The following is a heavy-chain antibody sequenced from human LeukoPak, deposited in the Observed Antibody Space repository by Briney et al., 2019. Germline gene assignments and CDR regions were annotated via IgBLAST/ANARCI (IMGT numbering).Heavy chain of an antibody. CDR1: GFTISSYW. Sequence: GGSLRLSCAAPGFTISSYWMSWVRQAPGKGLEWVANIKQDGSEKYYVDSVKGRFTISRDNAKNSLYLQMNSLRAEDTAVYYCARDSSGWYEDYWGQGTLVTVSS. J-gene: IGHJ4*02. V-gene: IGHV3-7*01. D-gene: IGHD6-19*01. CDR3: ARDSSGWYEDY. CDR2: IKQDGSEK.